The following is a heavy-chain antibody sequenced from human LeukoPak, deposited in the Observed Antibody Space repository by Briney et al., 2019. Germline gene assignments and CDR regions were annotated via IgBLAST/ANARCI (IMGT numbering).Heavy chain of an antibody. J-gene: IGHJ6*03. D-gene: IGHD6-13*01. CDR1: GGSIGSYY. V-gene: IGHV4-4*09. Sequence: SETLSLTCTVSGGSIGSYYWSWLRQPPGKGLEWIGYIYASGSTNYNPSLKSRVTISVNTSKNPFSLKVSSVTAADTAVYYCARGRHSGTYSCYHMDVWGRGTTVTVSS. CDR3: ARGRHSGTYSCYHMDV. CDR2: IYASGST.